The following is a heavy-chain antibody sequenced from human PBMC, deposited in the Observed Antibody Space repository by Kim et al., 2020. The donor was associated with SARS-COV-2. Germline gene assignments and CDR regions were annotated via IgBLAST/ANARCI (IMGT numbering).Heavy chain of an antibody. V-gene: IGHV4-39*01. CDR1: GASITTTYH. J-gene: IGHJ4*02. CDR3: ARHFGARSSGYYGLEY. Sequence: SETLFLTCGVSGASITTTYHWGWIRQPPGKGLEWIGSVYSNGSPYYNPSLKSRVTMTIDTSKNQFSLTLRSVTAADTAVFYCARHFGARSSGYYGLEYWGQEILVTVSS. D-gene: IGHD3-22*01. CDR2: VYSNGSP.